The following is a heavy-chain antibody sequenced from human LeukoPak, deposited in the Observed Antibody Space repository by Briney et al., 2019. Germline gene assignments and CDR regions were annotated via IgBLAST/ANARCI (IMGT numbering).Heavy chain of an antibody. Sequence: SVKVSCKASGGTFSSYAISWVRQAPGQGLEWMGGIIPIFGTANYAQKFQGRVTITADKSTSTAYMELSGLRSEDTAVYYCARTQEGGYCSSTSCYAHAFDIWGQGTMVTVSS. D-gene: IGHD2-2*01. CDR3: ARTQEGGYCSSTSCYAHAFDI. CDR2: IIPIFGTA. J-gene: IGHJ3*02. V-gene: IGHV1-69*06. CDR1: GGTFSSYA.